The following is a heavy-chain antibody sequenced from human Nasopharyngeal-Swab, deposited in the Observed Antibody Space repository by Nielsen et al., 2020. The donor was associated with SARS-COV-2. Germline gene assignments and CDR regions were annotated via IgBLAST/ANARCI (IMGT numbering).Heavy chain of an antibody. CDR2: IYHSGST. V-gene: IGHV4-4*02. Sequence: VRQAPGKGLEWIGEIYHSGSTNYNPSLKSRVTISVDKSKNQFSLKLSSVTAADTAVYYCARVNLYYYDSSGYYSEAFDIWGQGTMVTVSS. CDR3: ARVNLYYYDSSGYYSEAFDI. J-gene: IGHJ3*02. D-gene: IGHD3-22*01.